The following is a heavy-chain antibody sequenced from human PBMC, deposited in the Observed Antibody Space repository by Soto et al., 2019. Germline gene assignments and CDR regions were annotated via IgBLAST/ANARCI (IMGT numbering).Heavy chain of an antibody. Sequence: QLQLQESGPGLVKPSETLSLTCTVSGGSISSSSYYWGWIRQPPGKGLEWIGSIYYSGSTYYNPSLKSRVTISVDTSKNQFSLKLSSVTAADTAMYYCARLKRGIGEIYFDYWGQGTLVTVSS. CDR1: GGSISSSSYY. J-gene: IGHJ4*02. CDR3: ARLKRGIGEIYFDY. D-gene: IGHD3-10*01. V-gene: IGHV4-39*01. CDR2: IYYSGST.